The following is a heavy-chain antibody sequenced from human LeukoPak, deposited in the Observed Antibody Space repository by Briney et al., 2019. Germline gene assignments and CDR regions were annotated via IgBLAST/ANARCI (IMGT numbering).Heavy chain of an antibody. D-gene: IGHD3-22*01. Sequence: PGGSLRLSCAASGFTFSSYAMHWVRQAPGKGLEYVSAISSNGGSTYYANFVKGRFTISRDNSKNTLYLQMGSLRAEDMAVYYCARDKYYDSSGYYFYFDYWGQGTLVTVSS. V-gene: IGHV3-64*01. J-gene: IGHJ4*02. CDR1: GFTFSSYA. CDR3: ARDKYYDSSGYYFYFDY. CDR2: ISSNGGST.